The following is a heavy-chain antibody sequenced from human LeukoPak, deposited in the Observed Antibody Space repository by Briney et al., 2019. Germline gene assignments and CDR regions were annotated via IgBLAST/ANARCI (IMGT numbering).Heavy chain of an antibody. CDR1: GFTFSSYA. CDR3: ARDAATFGGVIEY. CDR2: ISSNGGST. V-gene: IGHV3-64*01. D-gene: IGHD3-16*02. J-gene: IGHJ4*02. Sequence: PGGSLRLSCAASGFTFSSYAMHWVRQAPEKGQEFVSAISSNGGSTYYANSVKGRFTISRDNSKNTLYLQMGSLIAEEMAVYYCARDAATFGGVIEYWGQGTLVTVSS.